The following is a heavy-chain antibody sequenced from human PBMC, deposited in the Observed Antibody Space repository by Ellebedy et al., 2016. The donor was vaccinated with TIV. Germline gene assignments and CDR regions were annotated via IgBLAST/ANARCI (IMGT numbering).Heavy chain of an antibody. J-gene: IGHJ4*02. D-gene: IGHD6-19*01. V-gene: IGHV3-7*01. CDR2: INQGGSET. CDR3: ARYGVGSGLDY. CDR1: GFTFSRFW. Sequence: PGGSLRLSCAASGFTFSRFWMAWVRQAPGKGLEWVATINQGGSETYYVDSVKDRFTVSRDNSKTTLFVEMTSLRVEDTGVYYCARYGVGSGLDYWGQGTLVTVSS.